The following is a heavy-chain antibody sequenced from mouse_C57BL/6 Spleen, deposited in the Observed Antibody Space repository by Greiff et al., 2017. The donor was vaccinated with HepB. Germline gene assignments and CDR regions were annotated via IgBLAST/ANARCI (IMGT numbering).Heavy chain of an antibody. Sequence: EVKVVESGGGLVKPGGSLKLSCAASGFTFSSYAMSWVRQTPEKRLEWVATISDGGSYTYYPDNVKGRFTISRDNAKNNLYLQMSHLKSEDTAMYYCARVYDYDLDYWGQGTTLTVSS. CDR2: ISDGGSYT. D-gene: IGHD2-4*01. J-gene: IGHJ2*01. CDR3: ARVYDYDLDY. CDR1: GFTFSSYA. V-gene: IGHV5-4*03.